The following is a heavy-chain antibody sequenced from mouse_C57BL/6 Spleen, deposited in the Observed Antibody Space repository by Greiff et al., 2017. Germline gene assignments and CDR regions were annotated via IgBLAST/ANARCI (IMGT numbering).Heavy chain of an antibody. J-gene: IGHJ4*01. Sequence: EVMLVESGGGLVKPGGSLKLSCAASGFTFSDYGMHWVRQAPEKGLEWVAYISSGSSTIYYADTVKGRFTISRDNDKNTLFLQMTSLRSEDTAMYYCARRTYDYDVGYAMDYWGQGTSVTVSS. V-gene: IGHV5-17*01. CDR2: ISSGSSTI. CDR1: GFTFSDYG. D-gene: IGHD2-4*01. CDR3: ARRTYDYDVGYAMDY.